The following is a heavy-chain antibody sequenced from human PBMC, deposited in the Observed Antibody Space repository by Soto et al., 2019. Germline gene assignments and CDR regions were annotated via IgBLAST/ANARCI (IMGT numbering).Heavy chain of an antibody. CDR2: ISYDGSNK. J-gene: IGHJ4*02. Sequence: QVQLVESGGGVVQPGRSLRLSCAASGFTFSSYGMHWVRQAPGKGLEWVAVISYDGSNKYYADSVKGRFTISRDNSKNTLYLQMNSLRAEDTAVYYCAKAISSSSLTGTLGYWGQGTLVTVSS. D-gene: IGHD6-6*01. V-gene: IGHV3-30*18. CDR1: GFTFSSYG. CDR3: AKAISSSSLTGTLGY.